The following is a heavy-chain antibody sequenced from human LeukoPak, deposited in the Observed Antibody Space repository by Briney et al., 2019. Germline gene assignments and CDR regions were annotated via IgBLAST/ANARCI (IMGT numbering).Heavy chain of an antibody. J-gene: IGHJ3*02. D-gene: IGHD3-9*01. CDR1: GGSVTSGDYS. V-gene: IGHV4-30-2*01. Sequence: SQTLSLTCAVSGGSVTSGDYSWSWIRQPPGKGLEWIGYIYHGGSTNYNPSLKSRVTISVDTSKNQFSLKLSSVTAADTAVYYCARVRSDYDILTGYVPAAFDIWGQGTMVTVSS. CDR3: ARVRSDYDILTGYVPAAFDI. CDR2: IYHGGST.